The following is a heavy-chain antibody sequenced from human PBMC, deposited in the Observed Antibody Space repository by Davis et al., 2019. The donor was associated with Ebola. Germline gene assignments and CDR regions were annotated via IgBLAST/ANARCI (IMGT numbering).Heavy chain of an antibody. D-gene: IGHD1-7*01. CDR3: GKGLETGTTYYYYYYGMDV. Sequence: PGGSLRLSCAASGFTFSSYAMHWVRQAPGKGLEWVAVIWYDGSNKYYADSVKGRFTISRDNSKNTLYLQMNSLRAEDTAVYYCGKGLETGTTYYYYYYGMDVWGQGTTVTVSS. J-gene: IGHJ6*02. V-gene: IGHV3-33*06. CDR1: GFTFSSYA. CDR2: IWYDGSNK.